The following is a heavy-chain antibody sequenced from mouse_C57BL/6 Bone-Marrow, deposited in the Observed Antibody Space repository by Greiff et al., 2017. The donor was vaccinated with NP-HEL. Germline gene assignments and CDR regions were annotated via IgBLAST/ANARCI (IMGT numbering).Heavy chain of an antibody. V-gene: IGHV8-12*01. Sequence: QVTLKESGPGILQSSQTLSLTCSFSGFSLSTSGMGVSWIRQPSGQGLEWLAHLYWDDDKRYNPSLKSRLTISKDTSSNQVFLQITRVDTADTATYYCARRERTGYGVYWYFDVWGTGTTVTVSS. CDR3: ARRERTGYGVYWYFDV. J-gene: IGHJ1*03. CDR1: GFSLSTSGMG. D-gene: IGHD4-1*01. CDR2: LYWDDDK.